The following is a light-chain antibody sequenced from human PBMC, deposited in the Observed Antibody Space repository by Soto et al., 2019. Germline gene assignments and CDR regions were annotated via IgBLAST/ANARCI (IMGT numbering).Light chain of an antibody. Sequence: DIQMTQSPSTLSASVGDRVTITCRASERISTWLAWYQQKPGKAPKLLIYKASNLQSGVPSRFSGSGSGTEFTLTISSLQPDGFATYYCQQYNNYWTFGQGTTVEIK. CDR2: KAS. J-gene: IGKJ1*01. V-gene: IGKV1-5*03. CDR3: QQYNNYWT. CDR1: ERISTW.